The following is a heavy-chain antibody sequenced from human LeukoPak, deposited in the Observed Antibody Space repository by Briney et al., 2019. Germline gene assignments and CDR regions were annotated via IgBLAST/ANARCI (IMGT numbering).Heavy chain of an antibody. CDR3: ARARMTGYYYYYYYMDV. Sequence: SETLFLTCTVSGGSISSSSYYWGWIRQPPGKGLEWIGSIYYSGSTYYNPSPKSRVTISVDTSKNQFSLKLSSLTAADTAVYYCARARMTGYYYYYYYMDVWGKGTTVTVSS. D-gene: IGHD3-9*01. CDR2: IYYSGST. V-gene: IGHV4-39*07. CDR1: GGSISSSSYY. J-gene: IGHJ6*03.